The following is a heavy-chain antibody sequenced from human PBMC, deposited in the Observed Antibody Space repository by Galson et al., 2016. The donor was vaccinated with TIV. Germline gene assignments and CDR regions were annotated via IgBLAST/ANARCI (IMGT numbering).Heavy chain of an antibody. D-gene: IGHD5-12*01. CDR2: IYSGGST. CDR3: ATSISTSGAFDY. Sequence: SLRLSCAASGFTVSTNYMTWFRQAPGKGLEWVSVIYSGGSTSYADSVKGRFTISIDTSKNTLSLQMNSLRADDTAAYYCATSISTSGAFDYWGQGTLVTVS. J-gene: IGHJ4*02. CDR1: GFTVSTNY. V-gene: IGHV3-53*01.